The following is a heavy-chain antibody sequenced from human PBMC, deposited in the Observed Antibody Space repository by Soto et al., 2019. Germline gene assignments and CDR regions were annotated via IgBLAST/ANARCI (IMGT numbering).Heavy chain of an antibody. V-gene: IGHV3-30*18. D-gene: IGHD6-13*01. CDR3: AKDEGVAAAGRGKYFDL. Sequence: QVQLVESGGGVVQPGRSLRLSCAASGFTFSSYGMHWVRQAPGKGLEWVAVISYDGSNKYYADSVKGRFTISRDNSKNPLYLQMNSLRAEDTAVYYCAKDEGVAAAGRGKYFDLWGRGTLVTVSS. CDR2: ISYDGSNK. J-gene: IGHJ2*01. CDR1: GFTFSSYG.